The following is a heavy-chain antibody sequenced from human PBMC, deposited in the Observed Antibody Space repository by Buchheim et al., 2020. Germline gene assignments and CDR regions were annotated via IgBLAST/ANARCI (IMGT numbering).Heavy chain of an antibody. Sequence: QVQLVESGGGVVQPGRSLRLSCAASGFTFSSYGMHWVRQAPGKGLEWVAVISYDGSNKYYADSVKGRFTISRDNSKNTLYLQMNSLRAEDTAVYYCAKGHYDFWSGYPLLYYYGMDVWGQGTT. J-gene: IGHJ6*02. V-gene: IGHV3-30*18. CDR3: AKGHYDFWSGYPLLYYYGMDV. CDR2: ISYDGSNK. D-gene: IGHD3-3*01. CDR1: GFTFSSYG.